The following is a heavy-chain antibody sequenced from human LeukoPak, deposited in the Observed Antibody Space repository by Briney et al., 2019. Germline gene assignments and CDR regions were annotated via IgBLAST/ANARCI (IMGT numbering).Heavy chain of an antibody. CDR1: GFTFSDYY. V-gene: IGHV3-11*04. Sequence: GGSLRLSCAASGFTFSDYYMSWIRQAPGKGLEWVSYISSSGGTIYYADSVKGRFTISRDNAKNSLYPQMNSLRAEDTAVYYCARVSRGQQLVRGVYDYWGQGTLVTVSS. CDR3: ARVSRGQQLVRGVYDY. D-gene: IGHD6-13*01. J-gene: IGHJ4*02. CDR2: ISSSGGTI.